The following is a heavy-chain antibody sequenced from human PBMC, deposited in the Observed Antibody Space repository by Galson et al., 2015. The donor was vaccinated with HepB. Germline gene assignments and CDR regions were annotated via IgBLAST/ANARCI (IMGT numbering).Heavy chain of an antibody. J-gene: IGHJ4*02. CDR3: AKMYYYDGSRPTFDY. D-gene: IGHD3-22*01. CDR2: ISGSGGST. CDR1: GFTFSSYA. V-gene: IGHV3-23*01. Sequence: SLRLSCAASGFTFSSYAMSWVRQAPGKGLEWVSAISGSGGSTYYADSVKGRFTISRDNSKNTLYLQMNSLRAEDTAVYYCAKMYYYDGSRPTFDYWGQGTLVTVSS.